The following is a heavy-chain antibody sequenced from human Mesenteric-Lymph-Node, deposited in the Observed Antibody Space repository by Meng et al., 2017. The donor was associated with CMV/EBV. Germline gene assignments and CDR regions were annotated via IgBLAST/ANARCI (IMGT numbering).Heavy chain of an antibody. CDR2: INPNSGGT. CDR3: ARESRQDAFDI. J-gene: IGHJ3*02. Sequence: ASAQVSCKASGYTFTGYYMHWLRQAPGQGLEWMGWINPNSGGTNYAQKFQGRVTMTRDTSISTAYMELSRLRYDDTAVYYCARESRQDAFDIWGQGTMVTVSS. V-gene: IGHV1-2*02. CDR1: GYTFTGYY.